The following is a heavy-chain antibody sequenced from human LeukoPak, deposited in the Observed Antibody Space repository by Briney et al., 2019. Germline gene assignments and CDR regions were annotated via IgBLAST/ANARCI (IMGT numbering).Heavy chain of an antibody. CDR1: GGSISSGAYY. Sequence: SQTLSLTCTVSGGSISSGAYYWSWIRQHPGKGLEWIGYFYYSGSTYYNPSLKSRVTISVDTSKNQFSLHLSSVTAADTAVYYCARDLGDGYLANDYWGQGTLVTVSS. J-gene: IGHJ4*02. V-gene: IGHV4-31*03. D-gene: IGHD5-24*01. CDR3: ARDLGDGYLANDY. CDR2: FYYSGST.